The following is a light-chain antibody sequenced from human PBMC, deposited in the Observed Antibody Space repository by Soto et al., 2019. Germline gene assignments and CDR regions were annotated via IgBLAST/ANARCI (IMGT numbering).Light chain of an antibody. CDR1: QSVSNNY. Sequence: EIVLTQSPGTLSLSPGERATLSCRASQSVSNNYLAWYQPTPGQAPRLLIYGASNTATGIPDRFSGSGSGTDFTLTISCLQSEDFATYYCQQYYSYRTFGQGTKVDI. J-gene: IGKJ1*01. CDR3: QQYYSYRT. CDR2: GAS. V-gene: IGKV3-20*01.